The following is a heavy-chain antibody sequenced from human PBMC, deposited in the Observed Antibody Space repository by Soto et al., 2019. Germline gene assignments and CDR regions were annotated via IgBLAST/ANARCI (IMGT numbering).Heavy chain of an antibody. Sequence: GGSLRLSCAAFGFTVSGKKYVAWVRQAPGKGLEWVSALYDLDGTYYTDSVKGRFTTSSDSSRTTVYLQMNSLRPDDTAVYSCATWHLQEHAYDIWGQGTMVTVSS. CDR1: GFTVSGKKY. V-gene: IGHV3-53*01. D-gene: IGHD1-1*01. CDR3: ATWHLQEHAYDI. J-gene: IGHJ3*02. CDR2: LYDLDGT.